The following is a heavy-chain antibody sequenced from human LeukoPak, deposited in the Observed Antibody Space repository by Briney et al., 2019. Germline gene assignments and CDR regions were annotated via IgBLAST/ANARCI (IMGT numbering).Heavy chain of an antibody. Sequence: GSLRLSCAASGRAIKLYMMNWVRQAPGRALEWVSSITSSGTYIFYADSVKGRFTISRDNAKNSLYLQMNSLGPEDTAVYYCARDPYSGNYGNYYYYYMDVWGKGTTVTISS. CDR3: ARDPYSGNYGNYYYYYMDV. CDR2: ITSSGTYI. V-gene: IGHV3-21*01. D-gene: IGHD1-26*01. CDR1: GRAIKLYM. J-gene: IGHJ6*03.